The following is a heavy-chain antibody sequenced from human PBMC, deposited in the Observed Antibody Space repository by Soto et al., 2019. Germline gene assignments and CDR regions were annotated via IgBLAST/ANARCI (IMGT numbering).Heavy chain of an antibody. CDR2: ISGSGGRT. CDR1: GFTFSSYA. Sequence: EVQLLESGGGLVQPGGSLRLSCAASGFTFSSYAMSWVRQAPGKGLEWVSGISGSGGRTYYADSVKGRFTISRDNSKNTLYLQMSSLRAEDTAVYYCAKDAYDSSGYYHDYWGQGTLVTVSS. D-gene: IGHD3-22*01. J-gene: IGHJ4*02. CDR3: AKDAYDSSGYYHDY. V-gene: IGHV3-23*01.